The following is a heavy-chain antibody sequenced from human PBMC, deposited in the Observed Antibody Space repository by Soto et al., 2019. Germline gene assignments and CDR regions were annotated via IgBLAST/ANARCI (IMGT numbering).Heavy chain of an antibody. Sequence: SETLSLTCTVSGGSISSGGYYWSWIRQHPGKGLEWIGYIYYSRSTSYPTSLKSRVTTSVDTSKHQSSLQLRPATAADTAVYYCARGGCSSTSCYAGTDYWGQGTLVTVSS. J-gene: IGHJ4*02. CDR2: IYYSRST. CDR3: ARGGCSSTSCYAGTDY. D-gene: IGHD2-2*01. CDR1: GGSISSGGYY. V-gene: IGHV4-31*03.